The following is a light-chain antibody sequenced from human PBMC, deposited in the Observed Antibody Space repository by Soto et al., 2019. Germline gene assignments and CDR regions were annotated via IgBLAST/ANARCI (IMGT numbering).Light chain of an antibody. CDR3: CSYAGSYTYV. V-gene: IGLV2-11*01. J-gene: IGLJ1*01. CDR1: SSDVGGYNF. CDR2: NVI. Sequence: QYMLTEPRSVSGYPGQSVTISCTGTSSDVGGYNFVSWYQHHPGKAPKLMIYNVIQRPSGVPDRFSASKSGNTASLTTSGLQAEDEADYYCCSYAGSYTYVFGTGTKVTVL.